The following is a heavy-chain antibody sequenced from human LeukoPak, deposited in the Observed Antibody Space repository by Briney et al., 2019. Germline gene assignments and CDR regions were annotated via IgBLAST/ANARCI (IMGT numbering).Heavy chain of an antibody. CDR1: GGSFSGYY. J-gene: IGHJ4*02. CDR2: INHSGST. Sequence: PSETLSFTCAVYGGSFSGYYWSWIRQPPGKGLEWIGEINHSGSTNYNPSLKSRVTISVDTSKNQFSLKLSSVTAADTAVYYCARGRNYFDYWGQGTLVTVSS. CDR3: ARGRNYFDY. V-gene: IGHV4-34*01.